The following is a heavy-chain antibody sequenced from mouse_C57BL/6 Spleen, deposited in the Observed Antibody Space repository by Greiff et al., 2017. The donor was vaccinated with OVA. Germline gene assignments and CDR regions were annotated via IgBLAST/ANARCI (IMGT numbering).Heavy chain of an antibody. CDR3: ARKRLGPWYFDV. V-gene: IGHV1-69*01. CDR1: GYTFTSYW. Sequence: QVQLQQPGAELVMPGASVKLSCKASGYTFTSYWVHWVKQRPGQGLEWIGEIDPSDSYTNYNQKFKGKSTLTVDKSSSTAYMQLSSLTSEDSAVYYCARKRLGPWYFDVWGTGTTVTVSS. D-gene: IGHD4-1*01. CDR2: IDPSDSYT. J-gene: IGHJ1*03.